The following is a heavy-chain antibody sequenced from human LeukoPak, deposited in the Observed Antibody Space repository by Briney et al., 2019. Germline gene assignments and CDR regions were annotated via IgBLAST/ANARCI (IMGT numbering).Heavy chain of an antibody. J-gene: IGHJ5*02. CDR2: ISSSGSTI. Sequence: GGSLRLSCGASGFTFRDYYMSWIRQAPGKGLECVSYISSSGSTIYYADSVKGRFTISRDNAKNSLYLQMNSLRAEDTAVYYCAKDYYDSSGYYWPWGQGTLVTVSS. CDR3: AKDYYDSSGYYWP. CDR1: GFTFRDYY. D-gene: IGHD3-22*01. V-gene: IGHV3-11*04.